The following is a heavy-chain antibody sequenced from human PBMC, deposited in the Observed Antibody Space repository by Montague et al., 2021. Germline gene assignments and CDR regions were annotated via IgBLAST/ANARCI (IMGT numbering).Heavy chain of an antibody. V-gene: IGHV4-4*07. J-gene: IGHJ5*02. CDR3: AKQDYFVSGTSYKGFDP. CDR1: GDSINTYS. Sequence: SETLSLTCTVFGDSINTYSWSWIRQPAGKGLEWIGRLSNGGSTNSNPSLKSRVTMSIDTSTNQFFLKLSFVTAADTAVYYCAKQDYFVSGTSYKGFDPWGQGILVTVSS. CDR2: LSNGGST. D-gene: IGHD3-10*01.